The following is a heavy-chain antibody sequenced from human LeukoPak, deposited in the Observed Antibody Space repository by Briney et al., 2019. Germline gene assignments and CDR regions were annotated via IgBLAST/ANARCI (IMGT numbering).Heavy chain of an antibody. V-gene: IGHV3-11*04. CDR3: TREDHSNYNY. Sequence: GGSLRLSCAASGFIFNDYYMSWIRQAPGKGLEWLSYISRTGNTIYYRDSVKGRFTISRDNAKNSLYLQMNSLRAEDTAVYYCTREDHSNYNYWGQGTLVTVSS. J-gene: IGHJ4*02. D-gene: IGHD4-11*01. CDR1: GFIFNDYY. CDR2: ISRTGNTI.